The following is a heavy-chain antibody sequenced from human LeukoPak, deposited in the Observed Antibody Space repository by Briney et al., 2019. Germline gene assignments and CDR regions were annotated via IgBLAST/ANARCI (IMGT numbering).Heavy chain of an antibody. CDR3: ARSRSGYSYDHAAFEI. V-gene: IGHV4-61*01. J-gene: IGHJ3*02. Sequence: SETLSLTCTVSGVSVSSGSYYWSWIRQPPGKGLEWIAYIDYRGSTTYNPSLRSRVTISVDTSRNQFSLKLSSVTAADTAVYYCARSRSGYSYDHAAFEIWGQGTMVTVSS. D-gene: IGHD5-18*01. CDR2: IDYRGST. CDR1: GVSVSSGSYY.